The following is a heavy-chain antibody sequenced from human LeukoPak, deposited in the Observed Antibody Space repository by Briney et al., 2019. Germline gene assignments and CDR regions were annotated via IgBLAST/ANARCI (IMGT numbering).Heavy chain of an antibody. V-gene: IGHV1-69*04. J-gene: IGHJ4*02. CDR3: ARGDPANSSSWYFFAY. CDR2: IIPILGIA. CDR1: GGTFSSYA. D-gene: IGHD6-13*01. Sequence: SVKVSCKASGGTFSSYAISWVRQAPGQGLEWMGRIIPILGIANYAQKFQGRVTITADKSTSTAYMELSSLRSEDTAVYYCARGDPANSSSWYFFAYWGQGTLVTVSS.